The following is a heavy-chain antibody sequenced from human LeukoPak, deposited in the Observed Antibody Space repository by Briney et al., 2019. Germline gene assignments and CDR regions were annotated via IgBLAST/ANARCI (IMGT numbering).Heavy chain of an antibody. J-gene: IGHJ6*02. CDR1: GDSISSFY. CDR2: IYYSGST. D-gene: IGHD2-2*01. CDR3: ARRSSTSYYYYGMDV. Sequence: SETLSLTCTVSGDSISSFYWSWLRQPPGKGLEWIGYIYYSGSTNYNPSLKSRVTISVDTSKNQFSLKLSSVTAADTAVYYCARRSSTSYYYYGMDVWGQGTTVTVSS. V-gene: IGHV4-59*01.